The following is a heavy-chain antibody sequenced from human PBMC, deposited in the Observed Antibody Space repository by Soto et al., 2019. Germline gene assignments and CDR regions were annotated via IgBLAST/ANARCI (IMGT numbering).Heavy chain of an antibody. Sequence: GASVKVSCKASGYTFTSYGISWVRQAPGQGLEWMGWISAYNGNTNYAQKLQGRVTMTTDTSTSTAYMELRSLRSDDTAVYYCARGKYDFWSGHAYYYYGMDVWGQGTTVTVSS. V-gene: IGHV1-18*01. CDR2: ISAYNGNT. D-gene: IGHD3-3*01. CDR1: GYTFTSYG. J-gene: IGHJ6*02. CDR3: ARGKYDFWSGHAYYYYGMDV.